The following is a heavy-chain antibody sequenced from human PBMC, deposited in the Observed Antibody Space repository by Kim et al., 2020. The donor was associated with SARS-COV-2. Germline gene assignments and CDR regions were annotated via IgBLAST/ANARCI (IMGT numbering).Heavy chain of an antibody. V-gene: IGHV3-15*01. CDR3: TTDLFSWAYYDYVWGSYRPYYFDY. CDR1: GFTFSNAW. Sequence: GGSLRLSCAASGFTFSNAWMSWVRQAPGKGLEWVGRIKSKTDGGTTDYAAPVKGRFTISRDDSKNTLYLQMNSLKTEDTAVYYCTTDLFSWAYYDYVWGSYRPYYFDYWGQGTLVTVSS. J-gene: IGHJ4*02. CDR2: IKSKTDGGTT. D-gene: IGHD3-16*01.